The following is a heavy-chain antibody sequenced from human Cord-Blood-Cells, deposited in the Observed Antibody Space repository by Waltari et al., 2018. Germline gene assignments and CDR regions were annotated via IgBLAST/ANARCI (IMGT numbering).Heavy chain of an antibody. CDR1: GGSFSGYY. J-gene: IGHJ4*02. CDR2: INHSGSP. V-gene: IGHV4-34*01. Sequence: QVQLQPWGAGLLKPSETLSLTCAVYGGSFSGYYWSWIHQPPGKGLVWVGEINHSGSPNYNPSLKSRVTISVHTSNKQCSLELGSVTAADSAVDYCARGPANCVLYYFDYWGQGTLFTVSS. D-gene: IGHD7-27*01. CDR3: ARGPANCVLYYFDY.